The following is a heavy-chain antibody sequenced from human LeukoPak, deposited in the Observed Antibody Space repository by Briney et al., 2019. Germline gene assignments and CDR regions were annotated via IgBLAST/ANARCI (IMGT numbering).Heavy chain of an antibody. V-gene: IGHV1-2*02. CDR1: GYTFTGYY. D-gene: IGHD3-16*02. Sequence: GASVKVSCKASGYTFTGYYMHWVRQAPGQGLEWMGWINPNSGGTNYAQKFQGRVTMTRDTSISTAYMEPSRLRSDDTAVYYCARMITFGGVIVMPEAFDIWGQGTMVTVSS. CDR3: ARMITFGGVIVMPEAFDI. CDR2: INPNSGGT. J-gene: IGHJ3*02.